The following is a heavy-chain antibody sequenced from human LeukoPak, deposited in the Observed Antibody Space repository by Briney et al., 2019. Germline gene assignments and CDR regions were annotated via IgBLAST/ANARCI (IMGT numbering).Heavy chain of an antibody. CDR1: GFTFSSYA. V-gene: IGHV3-30*04. CDR2: ISYDGSNK. J-gene: IGHJ3*02. Sequence: QPGGSLRLSCAASGFTFSSYAMHWVRQAPGKGLEWVAVISYDGSNKYYADSVKGRFTISRDNSKNTLYLQMNSLRAEDTAVYYCAREGTERANDAFDIWGQGTMVIVSS. CDR3: AREGTERANDAFDI.